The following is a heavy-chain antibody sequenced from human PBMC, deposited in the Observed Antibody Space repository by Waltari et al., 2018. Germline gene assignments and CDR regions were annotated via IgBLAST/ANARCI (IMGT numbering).Heavy chain of an antibody. CDR1: GFTVSSNY. V-gene: IGHV3-53*01. D-gene: IGHD3-10*01. CDR2: VYSGGST. Sequence: EVQLVESGGGLIQPGGSLRLSCAASGFTVSSNYMSWVRQAPGKGRGFVSVVYSGGSTYYADSVKGRFTISRDNSKNTLYLQMNSLRTEDTAVYYCARGDGVRGVIFDYWGQGTLVTVSS. CDR3: ARGDGVRGVIFDY. J-gene: IGHJ4*02.